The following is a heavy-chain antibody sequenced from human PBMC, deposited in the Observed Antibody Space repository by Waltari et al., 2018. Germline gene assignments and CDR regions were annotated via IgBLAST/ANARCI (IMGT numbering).Heavy chain of an antibody. V-gene: IGHV4-4*02. D-gene: IGHD2-15*01. J-gene: IGHJ4*02. CDR2: VHQSERS. Sequence: QVQLQESGPGLVKPSGTLSLTCTVSGDSISNNFFWSWVRQSPGKGLEWIGQVHQSERSNYNPSLESRVTVSMDTSKNQFSLRVTSVTTADMAIYYCASDRGRGLYLDSWGQGTLVTVSP. CDR3: ASDRGRGLYLDS. CDR1: GDSISNNFF.